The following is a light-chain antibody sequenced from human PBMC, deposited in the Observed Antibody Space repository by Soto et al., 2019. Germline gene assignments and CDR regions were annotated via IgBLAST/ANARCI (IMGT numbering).Light chain of an antibody. Sequence: QSVLTQPPSVSGAPGQRVTISCTESSSNIGAGYDVHWYQQLPGTAPKLLIYGNSNRPSGVPDRFSGSKSGTSASLAITGLQAGEEADYYCQSYDSSLSGWVFGGGTKVTVL. J-gene: IGLJ3*02. CDR2: GNS. CDR1: SSNIGAGYD. V-gene: IGLV1-40*01. CDR3: QSYDSSLSGWV.